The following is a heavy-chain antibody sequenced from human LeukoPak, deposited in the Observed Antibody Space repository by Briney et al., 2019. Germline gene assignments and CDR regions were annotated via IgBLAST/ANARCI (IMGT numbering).Heavy chain of an antibody. CDR1: GGSISSSSYY. CDR2: IHYSGST. CDR3: ARGDSYGTVWY. D-gene: IGHD5-18*01. J-gene: IGHJ4*02. Sequence: SETLSLTCTVSGGSISSSSYYWGWIRQPPGKDLEWMGRIHYSGSTYYNPSLKSRVTISVDTSKNQFSLKLSSVTAADTAVYYCARGDSYGTVWYWGQGTLVTISS. V-gene: IGHV4-39*07.